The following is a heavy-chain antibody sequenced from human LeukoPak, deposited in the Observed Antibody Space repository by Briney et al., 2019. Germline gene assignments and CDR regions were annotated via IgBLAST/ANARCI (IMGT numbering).Heavy chain of an antibody. V-gene: IGHV3-48*03. CDR3: ARVLPHSDPLDY. J-gene: IGHJ4*02. CDR1: GFTFSSYE. D-gene: IGHD2-15*01. CDR2: ISTTGSSI. Sequence: GGSLRLSCAASGFTFSSYEMNWVRQAPGKGLEWVSYISTTGSSIYYADSVKGRFTISRDNAKNSLYLQMNSLRAEDTAVYYCARVLPHSDPLDYWGQGTLVTVSS.